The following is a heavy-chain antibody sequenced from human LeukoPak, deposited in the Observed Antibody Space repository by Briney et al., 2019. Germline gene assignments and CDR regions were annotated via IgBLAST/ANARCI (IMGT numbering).Heavy chain of an antibody. D-gene: IGHD5-18*01. Sequence: ASVKVSCKASGYTFTDYYMHWVRQAPGQGLEWMGWINPNSGGTSYAQKFQGRVTMTRDTSISTAYMELSRLRSDDSAVYYCSTGGDTTMADYWGQGTPVTVSS. CDR2: INPNSGGT. V-gene: IGHV1-2*02. CDR1: GYTFTDYY. J-gene: IGHJ4*02. CDR3: STGGDTTMADY.